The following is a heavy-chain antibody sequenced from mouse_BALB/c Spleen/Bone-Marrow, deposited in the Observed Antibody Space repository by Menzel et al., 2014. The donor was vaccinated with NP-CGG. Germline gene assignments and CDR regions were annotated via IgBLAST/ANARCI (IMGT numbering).Heavy chain of an antibody. V-gene: IGHV1-9*01. D-gene: IGHD1-1*01. CDR2: ILPGRGST. J-gene: IGHJ4*01. CDR3: ARWDTTAMNY. CDR1: GYTFSSYW. Sequence: AQLQESGAVLLKPGASVKISCKATGYTFSSYWIERVKQRPGHGLEWIGEILPGRGSTNYNEKFKGKATFTSDTSSNTAYMQLSSLTSEDSAVYYCARWDTTAMNYWGQGSSVTVAS.